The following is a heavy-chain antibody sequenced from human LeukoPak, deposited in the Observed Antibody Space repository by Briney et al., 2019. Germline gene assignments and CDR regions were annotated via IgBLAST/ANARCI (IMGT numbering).Heavy chain of an antibody. Sequence: PGGSLRLSCAASGFTVSSNYMSWVRQAPGKGLEWVSVIYSGGSTYYADSVKGRFTISRDNSKNPLYLQMNSLRAEDTAVYYCARDWGSTYYYDSSGSPGDYWGQGTLVTVSS. CDR1: GFTVSSNY. CDR2: IYSGGST. V-gene: IGHV3-66*02. J-gene: IGHJ4*02. D-gene: IGHD3-22*01. CDR3: ARDWGSTYYYDSSGSPGDY.